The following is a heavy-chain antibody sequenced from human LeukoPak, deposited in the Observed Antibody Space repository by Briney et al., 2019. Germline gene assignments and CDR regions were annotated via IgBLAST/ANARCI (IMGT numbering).Heavy chain of an antibody. CDR2: ISSSSSHI. CDR3: AREPFWSGYFSNLHFDY. Sequence: GGSLRLSCAAPDFTFSSYNMNWVRQAPGRGLEWVAFISSSSSHIYYADSVKGRFTISRDNAKNSLYLQMNSLRAEDTALYYCAREPFWSGYFSNLHFDYWGQGTLVTVSS. CDR1: DFTFSSYN. J-gene: IGHJ4*02. V-gene: IGHV3-21*06. D-gene: IGHD3-3*01.